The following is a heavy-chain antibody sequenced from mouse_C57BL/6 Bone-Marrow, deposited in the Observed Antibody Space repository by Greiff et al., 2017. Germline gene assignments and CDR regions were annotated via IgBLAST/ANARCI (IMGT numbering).Heavy chain of an antibody. CDR2: INPNNGGT. D-gene: IGHD4-1*01. J-gene: IGHJ2*01. Sequence: VQLQQSGPELVKPGASVKISCKASGYTFTDYYMNWVKQSHGKSLEWIGDINPNNGGTSYNQKFKGKATLTVDKSSSTAYMELRSLTSEDSAVYYCARDWDGRDYFDYWGQGTTRTVSS. CDR3: ARDWDGRDYFDY. V-gene: IGHV1-26*01. CDR1: GYTFTDYY.